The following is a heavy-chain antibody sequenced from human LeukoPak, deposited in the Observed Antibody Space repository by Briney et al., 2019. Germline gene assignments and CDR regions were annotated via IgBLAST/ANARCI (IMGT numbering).Heavy chain of an antibody. V-gene: IGHV4-38-2*02. Sequence: SETLSLTCTVSGYSISTGYYWGWIRQPPGKGLEWIGSLYHSGSTYYNPSLKSRVTTSVDTSKNRFSLKLTSVTAADTAVYYCARELHSGIYYFDYWGQGTLVTVSS. J-gene: IGHJ4*02. D-gene: IGHD1-26*01. CDR1: GYSISTGYY. CDR2: LYHSGST. CDR3: ARELHSGIYYFDY.